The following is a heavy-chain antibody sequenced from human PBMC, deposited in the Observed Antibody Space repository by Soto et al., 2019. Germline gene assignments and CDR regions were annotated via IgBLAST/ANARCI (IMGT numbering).Heavy chain of an antibody. D-gene: IGHD1-7*01. V-gene: IGHV3-66*01. CDR3: ARVQLELRADYYYYMDV. CDR1: GFTVSSSY. J-gene: IGHJ6*03. Sequence: GGSLRLSCAASGFTVSSSYMSWVRQAPGKGLEWVSVIYSGGSTYYADSVKGRFTISRDNSKNTLYLQMNSLRAEDTAVYYCARVQLELRADYYYYMDVWGKGTTVTVSS. CDR2: IYSGGST.